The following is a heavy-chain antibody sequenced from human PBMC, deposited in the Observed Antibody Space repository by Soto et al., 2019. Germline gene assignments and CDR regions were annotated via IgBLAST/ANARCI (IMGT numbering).Heavy chain of an antibody. CDR2: IYYNGDT. Sequence: PSETLSLTCTVSGGPFPTGGYYWSWIRQEPGKGLEWIGYIYYNGDTSYNPSLRSRVTISADTSEAQFSLRLSSVTSADTAVYYCARGDSQVSSVFDYWGQGMLATVSS. D-gene: IGHD3-16*01. V-gene: IGHV4-31*03. CDR3: ARGDSQVSSVFDY. CDR1: GGPFPTGGYY. J-gene: IGHJ4*02.